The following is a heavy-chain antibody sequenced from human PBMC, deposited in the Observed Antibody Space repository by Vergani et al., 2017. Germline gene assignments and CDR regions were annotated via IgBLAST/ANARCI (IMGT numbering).Heavy chain of an antibody. J-gene: IGHJ6*03. Sequence: QVQLVQSGAEVKKPGSSVKVSCKASGGTFSSYAISWVRQAPGQGLEWMGGIIPIFGTANYAQKFQGRVTITADESTSTAYMELSSLRSEDTAVYYCAKTPRPRNTAGGYYYYMDVWGKGTTVTVSS. V-gene: IGHV1-69*12. CDR3: AKTPRPRNTAGGYYYYMDV. CDR2: IIPIFGTA. D-gene: IGHD5-18*01. CDR1: GGTFSSYA.